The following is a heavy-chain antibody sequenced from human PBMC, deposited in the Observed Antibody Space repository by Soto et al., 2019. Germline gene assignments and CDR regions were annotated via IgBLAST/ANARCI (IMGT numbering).Heavy chain of an antibody. D-gene: IGHD3-9*01. CDR2: IKQDGSEK. J-gene: IGHJ3*02. CDR3: ARDYDILTGYSAFDI. Sequence: EVQLVESGGGLVQPRGSLRLSCAASGFTFSSYWMSWVRQAPGKGLEWVANIKQDGSEKYYVDSVKGRFTISRDNAKNSLYLQMNSLRAEDTAVYYCARDYDILTGYSAFDIWGQGTMVTVSS. V-gene: IGHV3-7*01. CDR1: GFTFSSYW.